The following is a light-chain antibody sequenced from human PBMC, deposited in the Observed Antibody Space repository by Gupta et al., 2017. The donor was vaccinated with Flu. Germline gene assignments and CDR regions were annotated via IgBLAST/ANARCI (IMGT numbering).Light chain of an antibody. Sequence: QMAQAPSSLSASVGDRVTITCRASQYIHNDLSWFQQKPGRAPKLLISAASTLRSRVPSRFSGSGSGTAFTLTITSLQPEDIGTYFCQQAYTYPYVFGQGTKLEIK. CDR1: QYIHND. CDR2: AAS. J-gene: IGKJ2*01. CDR3: QQAYTYPYV. V-gene: IGKV1-6*01.